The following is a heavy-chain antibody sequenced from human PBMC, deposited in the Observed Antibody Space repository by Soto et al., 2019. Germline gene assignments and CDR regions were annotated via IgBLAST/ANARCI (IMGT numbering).Heavy chain of an antibody. V-gene: IGHV1-18*01. CDR3: AMVDNYVTPTPQDV. CDR1: GYIFVNYG. Sequence: QVQLVQSGDEVRKPGSSVKVSCKASGYIFVNYGIAWVRQAPGQGLGWMGWISPYSGNTNYASKVQGRLTMTTDTSKSTAYMDLGSLTSDDTAVYYCAMVDNYVTPTPQDVWGQGTTVTDSS. CDR2: ISPYSGNT. D-gene: IGHD3-16*01. J-gene: IGHJ6*02.